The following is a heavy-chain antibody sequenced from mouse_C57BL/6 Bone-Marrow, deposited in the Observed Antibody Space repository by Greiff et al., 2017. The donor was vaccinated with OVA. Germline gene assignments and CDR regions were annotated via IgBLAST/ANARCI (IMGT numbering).Heavy chain of an antibody. V-gene: IGHV1-75*01. CDR3: SYYGSSTRDAMDY. CDR1: GYTFTDYY. Sequence: VHLVESGPELVKPGASVKISCKASGYTFTDYYINWVKQRPGQGLEWIGWIFPGSGSTYYNEKFKGKATLTVDKSSSTAYMLLSSLTSEDSAVYFCSYYGSSTRDAMDYWGQGTSVTVSS. D-gene: IGHD1-1*01. J-gene: IGHJ4*01. CDR2: IFPGSGST.